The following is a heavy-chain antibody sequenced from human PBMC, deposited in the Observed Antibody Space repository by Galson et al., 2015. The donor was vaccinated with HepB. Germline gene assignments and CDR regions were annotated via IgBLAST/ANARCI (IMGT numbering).Heavy chain of an antibody. D-gene: IGHD1-26*01. Sequence: SLRLSCAASGFTVSSNYMSWVRQAPGKGLEWVSLIYSVSSIYYADSVKGRFIISRDNSKNTLYLQMNSLRAEDTAVYYCATGIVGLIPLEYWGQGTLVTVSS. V-gene: IGHV3-66*01. J-gene: IGHJ4*02. CDR3: ATGIVGLIPLEY. CDR1: GFTVSSNY. CDR2: IYSVSSI.